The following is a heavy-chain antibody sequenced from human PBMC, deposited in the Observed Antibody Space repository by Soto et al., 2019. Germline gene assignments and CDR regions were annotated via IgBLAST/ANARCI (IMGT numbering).Heavy chain of an antibody. Sequence: PWGSLRLSCAASGFTLSRHTMNWVRQAPWKGLEWVSFIGSRTSDIYYADSVKGRFTISRDNAKNSLYLDLTRLRAEDTAVYFCVRDYYDTSGYPNTFDMWGQGTMVTVSS. V-gene: IGHV3-21*01. D-gene: IGHD3-22*01. CDR3: VRDYYDTSGYPNTFDM. CDR1: GFTLSRHT. CDR2: IGSRTSDI. J-gene: IGHJ3*02.